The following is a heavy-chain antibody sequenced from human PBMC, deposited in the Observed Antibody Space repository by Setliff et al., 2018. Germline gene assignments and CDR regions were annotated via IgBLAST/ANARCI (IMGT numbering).Heavy chain of an antibody. J-gene: IGHJ6*03. CDR3: ARARNWGSYYYFYMDV. CDR2: IKHDGSEK. Sequence: PGGSLRLSCEASGFTLTYYWMSWVRQAPGKGLEWVANIKHDGSEKNWVDSVKGRFTISRDNAKNSLYLQMNSLRAEDTAVYYCARARNWGSYYYFYMDVWGKGTTVTVSS. V-gene: IGHV3-7*03. D-gene: IGHD3-16*01. CDR1: GFTLTYYW.